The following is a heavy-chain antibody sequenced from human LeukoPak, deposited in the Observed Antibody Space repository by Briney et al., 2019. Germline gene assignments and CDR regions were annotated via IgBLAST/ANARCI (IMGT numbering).Heavy chain of an antibody. CDR1: GGSFSGYY. Sequence: PSETLSLTCAVYGGSFSGYYWSWIRQPPGKGLEWIGEINHSGSTNYNPSLKSRVTISVDTSKNQFPLKLSSVTAADTAVYYCARAPYDILTGYVPCFDYWGQGTLVTVSS. CDR2: INHSGST. CDR3: ARAPYDILTGYVPCFDY. V-gene: IGHV4-34*01. J-gene: IGHJ4*02. D-gene: IGHD3-9*01.